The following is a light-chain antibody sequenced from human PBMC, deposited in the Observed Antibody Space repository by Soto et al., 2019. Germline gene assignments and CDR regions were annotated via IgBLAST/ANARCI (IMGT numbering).Light chain of an antibody. CDR1: QSISSY. CDR2: DAS. J-gene: IGKJ1*01. Sequence: DIQMTQSPSSLSASVGVRVTISCRASQSISSYVNWYQQKPGRATKLLIYDASNLHIGVPSRFSGSGYGTDFTLTITSLQPDDFATYYCQQSDVSPRTFGQGTKVEVK. V-gene: IGKV1-39*01. CDR3: QQSDVSPRT.